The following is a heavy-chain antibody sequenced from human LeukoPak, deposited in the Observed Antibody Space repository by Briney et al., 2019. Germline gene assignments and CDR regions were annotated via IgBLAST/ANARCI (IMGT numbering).Heavy chain of an antibody. D-gene: IGHD4-17*01. CDR2: IYRSGST. Sequence: SGTLSLTCAVSGGSISSSNWWTWVRQPPGKGLEWIGEIYRSGSTNYNPSLRSRVTISVDKSKNRFSLKLGSLTAADTAVYYCARASHDYGDYSHFGYWGQGTLVTVSS. J-gene: IGHJ4*02. V-gene: IGHV4-4*02. CDR1: GGSISSSNW. CDR3: ARASHDYGDYSHFGY.